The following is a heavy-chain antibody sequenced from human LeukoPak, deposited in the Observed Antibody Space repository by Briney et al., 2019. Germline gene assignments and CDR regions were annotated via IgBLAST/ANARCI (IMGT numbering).Heavy chain of an antibody. D-gene: IGHD2-2*01. J-gene: IGHJ5*02. V-gene: IGHV3-74*01. CDR1: GSTFSSHW. CDR3: VRGALRDCSYTSCTRGNWFDP. CDR2: INADGSGT. Sequence: AGGSLRLSCAASGSTFSSHWMHWVRQAPEKGLVGVAHINADGSGTYCAASVKGRFTISRDNAKNTLYLQMHSLTDEDTAVYYCVRGALRDCSYTSCTRGNWFDPWGQGTLVTVSS.